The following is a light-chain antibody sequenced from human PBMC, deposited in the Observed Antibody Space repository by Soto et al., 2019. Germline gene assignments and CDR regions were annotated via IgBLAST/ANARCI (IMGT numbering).Light chain of an antibody. Sequence: EIVLTQSPGTLSLSPGERATLSCRTSQSIRSSYLAWYQQKPGQAPRLLIYDASSRATGIPDRFSGSGSGTDFTLTISRLEPEDSAVYYCEQYGSSPPFTVGPGTKVDSK. CDR2: DAS. V-gene: IGKV3-20*01. CDR1: QSIRSSY. J-gene: IGKJ3*01. CDR3: EQYGSSPPFT.